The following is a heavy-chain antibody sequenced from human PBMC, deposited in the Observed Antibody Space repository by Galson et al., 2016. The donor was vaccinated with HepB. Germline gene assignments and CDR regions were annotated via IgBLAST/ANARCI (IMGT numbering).Heavy chain of an antibody. V-gene: IGHV3-30*03. CDR1: GFSFSDFN. Sequence: SLRLSCAGFGFSFSDFNMHWVRQAPGKGLEWLTCISYDGSDKYYSGPVNGRFTISRDNSKNTLFLQMNSLRTEDTAVYYCARVRFYYDFWSGFDPWGQGTLVTVSS. D-gene: IGHD3-3*01. CDR3: ARVRFYYDFWSGFDP. J-gene: IGHJ5*02. CDR2: ISYDGSDK.